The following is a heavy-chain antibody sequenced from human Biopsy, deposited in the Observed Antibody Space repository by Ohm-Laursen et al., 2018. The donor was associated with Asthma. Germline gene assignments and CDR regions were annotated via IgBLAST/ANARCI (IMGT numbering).Heavy chain of an antibody. V-gene: IGHV3-30*18. CDR2: MSFDGRQA. CDR1: GFSFNSYG. J-gene: IGHJ3*02. CDR3: AKERYYDFWSGYPI. Sequence: SLRLSCAAFGFSFNSYGMHWVRQAPGKGLEWEAVMSFDGRQAYYADSVKGRFTISRDNSKNTLYLQMNSLRAEDTAVYYCAKERYYDFWSGYPIWGQGTMVTVSS. D-gene: IGHD3-3*01.